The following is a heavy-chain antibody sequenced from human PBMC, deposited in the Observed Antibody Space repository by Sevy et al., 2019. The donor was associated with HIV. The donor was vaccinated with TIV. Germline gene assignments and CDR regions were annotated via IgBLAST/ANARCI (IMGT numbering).Heavy chain of an antibody. V-gene: IGHV1-69*13. Sequence: ASVKVSCKASGGTFSSYAISWVRQAPGQGLEWMGGIIPIFGTANYAQKFQGRVTITADESTSKAYMELSSLRSEDTAVYYCATSTYGDFYYYYYGMDVWGQGTTVTVSS. CDR3: ATSTYGDFYYYYYGMDV. J-gene: IGHJ6*02. D-gene: IGHD4-17*01. CDR2: IIPIFGTA. CDR1: GGTFSSYA.